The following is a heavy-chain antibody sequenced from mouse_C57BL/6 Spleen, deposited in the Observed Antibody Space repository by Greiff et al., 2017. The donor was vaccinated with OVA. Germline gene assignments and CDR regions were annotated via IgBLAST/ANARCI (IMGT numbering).Heavy chain of an antibody. J-gene: IGHJ3*01. CDR2: ISYDGSN. D-gene: IGHD2-2*01. Sequence: VQLQQSGPGLVKPSQSLSLTCSVTGYSITSGYYWNWIRQFPGNKLEWMGYISYDGSNNYNPSLKNRISITRDTSKNQFFLKLNSVTTEDTATYYCARWDGYDGFAYWGQGTLVTVSA. V-gene: IGHV3-6*01. CDR1: GYSITSGYY. CDR3: ARWDGYDGFAY.